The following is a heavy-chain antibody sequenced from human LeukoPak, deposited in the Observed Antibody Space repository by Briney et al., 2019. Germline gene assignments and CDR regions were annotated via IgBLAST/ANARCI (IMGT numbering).Heavy chain of an antibody. J-gene: IGHJ4*02. CDR2: INAGNGNT. CDR3: ARGAPTYYYDSSCYYYAY. CDR1: GYTFTSYA. Sequence: ASVKVSCKASGYTFTSYAMHWVRQAPGQRREWMGWINAGNGNTKYSQKFQGRVTITRDTSASTAYMELSSLRSEDTAVYYCARGAPTYYYDSSCYYYAYWGQGTLVTVSS. D-gene: IGHD3-22*01. V-gene: IGHV1-3*01.